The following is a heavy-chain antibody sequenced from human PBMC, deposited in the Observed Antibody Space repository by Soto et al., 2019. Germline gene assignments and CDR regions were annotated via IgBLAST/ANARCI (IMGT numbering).Heavy chain of an antibody. J-gene: IGHJ3*02. CDR1: GYTFSSYA. CDR3: ARDPYNRRYFDWRIGAFDI. D-gene: IGHD3-9*01. Sequence: QVQLVQSGAEVKKPGASVKVSCKASGYTFSSYAISWVRQAPGQGLEWMGGIIPIFGTANYAQKFQGRVTITADKSTSTAYMELSSLRSEDTAVYYCARDPYNRRYFDWRIGAFDIWGQGTMVTVSS. V-gene: IGHV1-69*06. CDR2: IIPIFGTA.